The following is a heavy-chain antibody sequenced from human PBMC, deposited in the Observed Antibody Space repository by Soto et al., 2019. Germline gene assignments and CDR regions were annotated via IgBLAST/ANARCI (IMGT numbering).Heavy chain of an antibody. V-gene: IGHV4-59*08. CDR2: IYYSGST. CDR1: GGSISSYY. Sequence: QVQLQESGPGLVKPSETLYLICAVSGGSISSYYWSWIRQPPGKGLEWIGYIYYSGSTNYNPSLKSRVTISVDTSKNQFSLKLSSVPAADTAVYYCARRWGYAFDIWGQRTMVTVSS. CDR3: ARRWGYAFDI. D-gene: IGHD1-26*01. J-gene: IGHJ3*02.